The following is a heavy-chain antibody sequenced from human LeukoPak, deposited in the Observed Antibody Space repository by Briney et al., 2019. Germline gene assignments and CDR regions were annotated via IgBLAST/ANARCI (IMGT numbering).Heavy chain of an antibody. CDR3: IATVTIDYFDC. V-gene: IGHV3-73*01. CDR1: GFNFSVSA. CDR2: IRSKPNNYAT. Sequence: GESLKISCAASGFNFSVSAMHWVRQASGKGLEWVGRIRSKPNNYATAYAASVKGRFTISRDDSKNTAYLQMNSLKTEDTAIYYCIATVTIDYFDCWGQGTLVTVSS. D-gene: IGHD4-17*01. J-gene: IGHJ4*02.